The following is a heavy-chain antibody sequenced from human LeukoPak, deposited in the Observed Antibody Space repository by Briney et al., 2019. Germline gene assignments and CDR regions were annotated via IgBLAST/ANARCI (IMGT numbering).Heavy chain of an antibody. V-gene: IGHV3-21*01. J-gene: IGHJ4*02. CDR1: GFTFSSYS. CDR3: ASPRSSSGWELEY. CDR2: ISSSSSYI. D-gene: IGHD6-19*01. Sequence: PRGSLRLSCAASGFTFSSYSMNWVRQAPGKGLEWVSSISSSSSYIYYADSVKGRFTISRDNAKNSLYLQMNSLRAEDTAVYYCASPRSSSGWELEYWGQGTLVTVSS.